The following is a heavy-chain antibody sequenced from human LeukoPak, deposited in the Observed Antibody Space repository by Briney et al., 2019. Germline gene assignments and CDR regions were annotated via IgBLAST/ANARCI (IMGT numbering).Heavy chain of an antibody. Sequence: SQTLSLTCTVSGGSISSGDYYWSWIRQPPGKGLEWTGYIYYSGSTYYNPSLKSRVTISVDTSKNQFSLKLSSVTAADTAVYYCAREELERPRPLLYYYYYGMDVWGQGTTVTVSS. J-gene: IGHJ6*02. CDR3: AREELERPRPLLYYYYYGMDV. D-gene: IGHD1-1*01. CDR2: IYYSGST. CDR1: GGSISSGDYY. V-gene: IGHV4-30-4*01.